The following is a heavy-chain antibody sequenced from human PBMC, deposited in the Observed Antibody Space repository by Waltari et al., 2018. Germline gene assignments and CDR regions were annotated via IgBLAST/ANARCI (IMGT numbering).Heavy chain of an antibody. CDR1: GFSLSTSGVG. CDR3: AHRRRVDYDYIWGSYRPANSFDI. D-gene: IGHD3-16*02. Sequence: QITLKESGPTLVKPTQTLTLTCTFSGFSLSTSGVGVGCIRQPPGKALEWLALIYWNDDKRYSPSLKSRLTITKDTSKNQVVLTMTNMDPVDTATYYCAHRRRVDYDYIWGSYRPANSFDIWGQGTMVTVSS. V-gene: IGHV2-5*01. CDR2: IYWNDDK. J-gene: IGHJ3*02.